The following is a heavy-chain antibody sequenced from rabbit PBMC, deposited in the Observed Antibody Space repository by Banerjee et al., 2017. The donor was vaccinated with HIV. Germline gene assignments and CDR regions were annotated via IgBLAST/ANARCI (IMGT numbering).Heavy chain of an antibody. CDR1: GFSFSSSYW. J-gene: IGHJ4*01. CDR3: ARDADSIYYFHL. V-gene: IGHV1S45*01. D-gene: IGHD4-2*01. CDR2: IYAGSSGST. Sequence: EESGGDLVKPEGSLTLTCTASGFSFSSSYWICWVRQAPGKGLEWIACIYAGSSGSTYYATWAKGRFTISKASSTTVTLQMTSLTAADTATYFCARDADSIYYFHLWGQGTLVTVS.